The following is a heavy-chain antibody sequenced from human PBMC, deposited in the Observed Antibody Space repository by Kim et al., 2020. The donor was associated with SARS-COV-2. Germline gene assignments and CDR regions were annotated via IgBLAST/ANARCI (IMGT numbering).Heavy chain of an antibody. Sequence: DSVKGRFTISRDNSKNTLYLQMNSLRAEDTAVYYCAKDLVAVAGFNWFDPWGQGTLVTVSS. CDR3: AKDLVAVAGFNWFDP. V-gene: IGHV3-23*01. D-gene: IGHD6-19*01. J-gene: IGHJ5*02.